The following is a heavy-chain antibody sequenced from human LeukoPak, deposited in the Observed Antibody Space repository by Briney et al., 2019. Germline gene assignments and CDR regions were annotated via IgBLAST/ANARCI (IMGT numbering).Heavy chain of an antibody. CDR2: ISGSGGST. Sequence: GGSLRLSCAASGFTFSSYGMSWVRQAPGKGLEWVSAISGSGGSTYYADSVKGRFTISRDNSKNTLYLQMNSLRAEDTAVYYCAKDTVVRRVHWFDPWGQGTLVTVSS. CDR3: AKDTVVRRVHWFDP. V-gene: IGHV3-23*01. CDR1: GFTFSSYG. D-gene: IGHD3-22*01. J-gene: IGHJ5*02.